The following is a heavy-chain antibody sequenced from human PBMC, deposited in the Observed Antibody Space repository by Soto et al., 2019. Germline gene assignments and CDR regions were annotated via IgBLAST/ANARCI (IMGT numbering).Heavy chain of an antibody. CDR2: IYYSGST. Sequence: SETLSLTCTASGGSISSYYWSWIRQPPGKGLEWIGYIYYSGSTNYNPSLKSRVTISVDTSKNQFSLKLSSVTAADTAVYYCARGSDGYNLLDYWGQGTLVTVSS. CDR3: ARGSDGYNLLDY. V-gene: IGHV4-59*01. CDR1: GGSISSYY. D-gene: IGHD1-1*01. J-gene: IGHJ4*02.